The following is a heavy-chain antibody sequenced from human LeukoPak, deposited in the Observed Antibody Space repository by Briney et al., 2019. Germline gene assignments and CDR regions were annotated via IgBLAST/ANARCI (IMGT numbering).Heavy chain of an antibody. Sequence: ASVKVSCKASGYTFTSYYMHWVRQAPGQGLEWMGWINPNSGGTNYAQKFQGRVTMTRDTSTSIVYMDLSSLTSEDTAVYYCARGLLHSDYWGQGTLVTVSS. V-gene: IGHV1-2*02. CDR2: INPNSGGT. CDR3: ARGLLHSDY. CDR1: GYTFTSYY. J-gene: IGHJ4*02.